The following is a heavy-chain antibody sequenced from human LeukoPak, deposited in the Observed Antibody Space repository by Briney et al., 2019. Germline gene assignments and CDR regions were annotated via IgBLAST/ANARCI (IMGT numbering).Heavy chain of an antibody. CDR2: ISYDGSNK. V-gene: IGHV3-30*04. D-gene: IGHD6-13*01. J-gene: IGHJ4*02. CDR3: AKEEYISSWYPSDY. CDR1: GFTFSSYA. Sequence: PGRSLRLSCAASGFTFSSYAMHWVRQAPGKGLEWVAVISYDGSNKYYADSVKGRFTISRDNSKNTLYLQMNSLGAEDTAVYYCAKEEYISSWYPSDYWGQGTLVTVSP.